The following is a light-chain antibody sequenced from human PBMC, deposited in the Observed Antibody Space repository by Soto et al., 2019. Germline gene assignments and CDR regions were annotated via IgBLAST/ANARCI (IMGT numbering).Light chain of an antibody. J-gene: IGKJ5*01. V-gene: IGKV3-20*01. CDR2: DAS. Sequence: EIVLTEAPCALSVSPVEGAAVSCRASQSVSYYLAWYQQKPGQAPRLRIYDASSRATGVPDRFSGGGSGTDFSLTISRLDPEDFAVYYCQQYSSSPITFGQGTRLEIK. CDR3: QQYSSSPIT. CDR1: QSVSYY.